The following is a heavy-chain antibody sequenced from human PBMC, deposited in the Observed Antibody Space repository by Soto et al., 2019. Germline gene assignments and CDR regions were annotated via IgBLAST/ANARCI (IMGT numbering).Heavy chain of an antibody. CDR3: VSKRIVATIRYYGMDV. V-gene: IGHV1-69*13. Sequence: SVKVSCKASGGTFSSYAISWVRQAPGQGLEWMGGIIPIFGTANYAQKFQGRVTITADESTSTAYMELSSLRSEDTAVYYRVSKRIVATIRYYGMDVWGQGTTVTVSS. D-gene: IGHD5-12*01. J-gene: IGHJ6*02. CDR1: GGTFSSYA. CDR2: IIPIFGTA.